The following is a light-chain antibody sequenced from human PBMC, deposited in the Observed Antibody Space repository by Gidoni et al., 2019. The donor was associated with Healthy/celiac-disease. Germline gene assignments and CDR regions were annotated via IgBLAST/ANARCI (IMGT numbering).Light chain of an antibody. CDR2: DAS. Sequence: EIVLTQSPATLSLSPGERATLSSRASQSVSSYLAWYQQKPGQAPRLLIYDASNRATGIPARFSGSGSGTDFTLTISSQEPEDFAVYYCQQRSNWPRTFGQGTKVEIK. V-gene: IGKV3-11*01. CDR3: QQRSNWPRT. J-gene: IGKJ1*01. CDR1: QSVSSY.